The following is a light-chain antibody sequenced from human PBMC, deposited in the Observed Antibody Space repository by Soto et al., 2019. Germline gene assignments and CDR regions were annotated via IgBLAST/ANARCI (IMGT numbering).Light chain of an antibody. Sequence: QSVLTQPASVSGSPGQSIAISCTGTSSDVGGYNYVSRYQQHPGKAPKLMFYDVNDRPPGVSDRFSGSKSGNTASLTISGLQAEDEADYYCSSYTSSSTYVFGTGTKVTVL. V-gene: IGLV2-14*01. J-gene: IGLJ1*01. CDR3: SSYTSSSTYV. CDR2: DVN. CDR1: SSDVGGYNY.